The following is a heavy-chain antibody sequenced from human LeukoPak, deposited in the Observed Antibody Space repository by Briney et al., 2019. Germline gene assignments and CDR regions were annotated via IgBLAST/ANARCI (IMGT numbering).Heavy chain of an antibody. CDR2: ICYSGST. J-gene: IGHJ4*02. V-gene: IGHV4-39*01. CDR1: GDSISSSSYY. CDR3: ARHTYYYGSRRTRPYDY. Sequence: SGTLSLTCTVSGDSISSSSYYWGWIRQPPGKGRDWVGTICYSGSTYYNPSLKSRATISVDTSKNQFSLKLSSVTAADTAVYYCARHTYYYGSRRTRPYDYWGQGTLVTVSS. D-gene: IGHD3-10*01.